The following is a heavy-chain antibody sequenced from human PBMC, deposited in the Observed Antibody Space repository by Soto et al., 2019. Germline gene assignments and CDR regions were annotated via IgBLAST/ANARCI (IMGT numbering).Heavy chain of an antibody. V-gene: IGHV4-61*05. Sequence: SETLSLTCTVSGGSISSSSYYWGWIRQSPGKGLEWIGYIYFSVTTNYNPSLKSRVTISVDTSKNQFSLKLSSVTAADTAVYYCASGGSYYIPDYWGQGTLVTVSS. CDR2: IYFSVTT. CDR1: GGSISSSSYY. J-gene: IGHJ4*02. D-gene: IGHD1-26*01. CDR3: ASGGSYYIPDY.